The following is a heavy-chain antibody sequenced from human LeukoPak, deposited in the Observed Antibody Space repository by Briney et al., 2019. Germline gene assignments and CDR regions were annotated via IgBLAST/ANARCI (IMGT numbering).Heavy chain of an antibody. CDR3: ASQHCSSTTCYTDAFDI. CDR1: GFTFSRYW. D-gene: IGHD2-2*02. Sequence: GGSLRLSCAASGFTFSRYWMSWVRQAPGKGLEWVANIKQDGNEKYYVDSVKGRFAISRDNAKNSLYLQMNSPRAEDTAVYYCASQHCSSTTCYTDAFDIWGQGTMVTVSS. V-gene: IGHV3-7*01. J-gene: IGHJ3*02. CDR2: IKQDGNEK.